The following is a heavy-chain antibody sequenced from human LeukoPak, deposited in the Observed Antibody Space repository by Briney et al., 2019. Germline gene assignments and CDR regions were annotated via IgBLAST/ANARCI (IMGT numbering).Heavy chain of an antibody. V-gene: IGHV3-11*01. CDR2: ISFSGSII. D-gene: IGHD3-9*01. CDR3: ARAGGSYFLPFDY. CDR1: GFALSDYH. J-gene: IGHJ4*02. Sequence: GGSLRLSCAASGFALSDYHMSWIRQAPGRGLEWVSSISFSGSIIYYADSVKGRFTISRDNAKNSLFLQMSSLRAEDTAVYFCARAGGSYFLPFDYWGQGTLATVSS.